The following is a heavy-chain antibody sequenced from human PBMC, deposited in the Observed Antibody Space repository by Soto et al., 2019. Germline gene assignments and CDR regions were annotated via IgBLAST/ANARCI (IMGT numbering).Heavy chain of an antibody. J-gene: IGHJ6*03. CDR1: GGTFSSYT. V-gene: IGHV1-69*04. Sequence: SVKVSCKASGGTFSSYTISWVRQAPGQGLEWMGRIIPILGIANYAQKFQGRVTITADKSTSTAYMELSSLRSEDTAVYYCARDNGQLDYYYYMDVWGKGTTVTVSS. CDR2: IIPILGIA. D-gene: IGHD6-6*01. CDR3: ARDNGQLDYYYYMDV.